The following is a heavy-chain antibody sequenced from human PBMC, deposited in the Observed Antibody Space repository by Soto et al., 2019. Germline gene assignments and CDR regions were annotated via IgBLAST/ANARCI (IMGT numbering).Heavy chain of an antibody. Sequence: PGGSLRLSCAASGFTFSSYAMRWVRQAPGKGLEWVSAISGSGGSTYYADSVKGRFTISRDNSKNTLYLQMNSLRAEDTAVYYCARNYDSSGYVPTWXQGTLVTVS. J-gene: IGHJ4*02. CDR1: GFTFSSYA. CDR3: ARNYDSSGYVPT. D-gene: IGHD3-22*01. CDR2: ISGSGGST. V-gene: IGHV3-23*01.